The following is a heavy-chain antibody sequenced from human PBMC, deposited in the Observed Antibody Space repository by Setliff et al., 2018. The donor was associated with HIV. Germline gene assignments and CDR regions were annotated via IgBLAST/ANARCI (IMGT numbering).Heavy chain of an antibody. CDR2: IVPLIDTA. CDR1: GDSFSNYG. D-gene: IGHD3-3*01. Sequence: RASVKVSCKAFGDSFSNYGFGWVRQAPGQGLEWLGGIVPLIDTASNAQKFQGRVTITADKSTSTVYMDLSSLTSEDTAVYYCARVRSGQAFDLWGQGTLVTVSS. CDR3: ARVRSGQAFDL. V-gene: IGHV1-69*06. J-gene: IGHJ4*02.